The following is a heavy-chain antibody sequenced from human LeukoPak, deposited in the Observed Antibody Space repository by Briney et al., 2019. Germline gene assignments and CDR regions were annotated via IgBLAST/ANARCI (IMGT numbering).Heavy chain of an antibody. Sequence: ASVKVSCKASGYTFTGYHVHWVRQAPGQGLEWMGRINPNSGVTNYAQKFQGRVTMTRHTSITTAHMELSRLGSDDTAVYYCARDRSGILGYYYNGMDVWGQGTTVTVSS. CDR3: ARDRSGILGYYYNGMDV. D-gene: IGHD3-10*01. CDR2: INPNSGVT. J-gene: IGHJ6*02. V-gene: IGHV1-2*06. CDR1: GYTFTGYH.